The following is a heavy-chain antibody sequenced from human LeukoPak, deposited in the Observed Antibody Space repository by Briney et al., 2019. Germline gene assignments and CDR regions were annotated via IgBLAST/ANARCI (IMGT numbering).Heavy chain of an antibody. CDR1: GYTFTSYG. CDR3: ARIRSNSWPPFPDH. J-gene: IGHJ5*02. Sequence: ASVKVSCKASGYTFTSYGISWMRQAPGQGLEWMGWISAYNGNTNYAQKLQGRVTMTTDTSTGTAYMDLRSLRSDDTAVIYCARIRSNSWPPFPDHWGQGTLLIVSS. V-gene: IGHV1-18*01. D-gene: IGHD2/OR15-2a*01. CDR2: ISAYNGNT.